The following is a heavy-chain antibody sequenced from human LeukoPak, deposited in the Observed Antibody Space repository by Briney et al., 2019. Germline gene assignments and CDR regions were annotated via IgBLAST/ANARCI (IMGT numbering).Heavy chain of an antibody. J-gene: IGHJ4*02. V-gene: IGHV3-30*18. D-gene: IGHD3-10*01. CDR3: AKGDWFGELLSTFDY. Sequence: GGSLRLSCTASAFSFDTYAMHWVRQAPGKGLEWVAVISYDGASKYYTVSVKGRFAISRDGSKNTMYLQMNSLRPEDTAVYYCAKGDWFGELLSTFDYWGQGALVTVSS. CDR1: AFSFDTYA. CDR2: ISYDGASK.